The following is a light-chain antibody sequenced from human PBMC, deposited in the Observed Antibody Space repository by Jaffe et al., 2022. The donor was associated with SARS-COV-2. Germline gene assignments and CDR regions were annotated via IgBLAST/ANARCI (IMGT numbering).Light chain of an antibody. Sequence: DIQMTQSPSSLSASVGDRVTITCRASQSISSYLNWYQQNPGKAPKLLIYAASNLQTGVPSRFSGSGSGTDFTLTINSLQPEDFATYYCQQSYSTPWTFGQGTKVEIK. CDR1: QSISSY. J-gene: IGKJ1*01. CDR2: AAS. V-gene: IGKV1-39*01. CDR3: QQSYSTPWT.